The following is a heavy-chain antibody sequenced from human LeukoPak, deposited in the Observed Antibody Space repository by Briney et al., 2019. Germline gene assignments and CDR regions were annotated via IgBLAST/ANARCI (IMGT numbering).Heavy chain of an antibody. CDR3: ARSPPPSVMTTVN. Sequence: PGGSLRLSCAGSGFTSSDYYMSWIRQAPGKGLEWVSYISSSSSYTNYADSVKGRFTISRDNAKNSLYLQMNSLRAEDTAVYYCARSPPPSVMTTVNWGQGTLVTVSS. CDR1: GFTSSDYY. D-gene: IGHD4-11*01. V-gene: IGHV3-11*06. J-gene: IGHJ4*02. CDR2: ISSSSSYT.